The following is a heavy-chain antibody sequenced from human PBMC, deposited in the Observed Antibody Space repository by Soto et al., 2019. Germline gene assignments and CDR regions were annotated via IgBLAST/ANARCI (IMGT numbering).Heavy chain of an antibody. CDR2: MNPSSANT. D-gene: IGHD3-16*01. V-gene: IGHV1-8*01. Sequence: ASVKVSCKASRYTFISYDINWVRQAPGQGLEWMGWMNPSSANTGYAQKFQGRIPMTRNTSMNTAYMELNSLTSEDTAVYYCTRGQEVWWNAGPLGLHGLDVWGQGTTVTVSS. CDR3: TRGQEVWWNAGPLGLHGLDV. J-gene: IGHJ6*02. CDR1: RYTFISYD.